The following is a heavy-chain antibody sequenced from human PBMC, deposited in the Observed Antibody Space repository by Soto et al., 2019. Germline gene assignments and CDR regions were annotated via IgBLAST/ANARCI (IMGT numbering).Heavy chain of an antibody. D-gene: IGHD1-26*01. CDR3: VRHSGTYYNFRY. J-gene: IGHJ4*02. CDR2: IYSTGAT. Sequence: PGGSLRLSCAVSGFTVSSDYMSWVRQAPGQGPEWISVIYSTGATYYAGSVKGRFTISRDYSKSTLYLQMNSLRSEDTAVYYCVRHSGTYYNFRYWGQGALVTVSS. V-gene: IGHV3-53*01. CDR1: GFTVSSDY.